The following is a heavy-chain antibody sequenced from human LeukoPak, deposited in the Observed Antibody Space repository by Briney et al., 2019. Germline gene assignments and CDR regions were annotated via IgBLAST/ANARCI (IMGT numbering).Heavy chain of an antibody. CDR1: GYTFTSYD. CDR2: MNPNSGNT. V-gene: IGHV1-8*01. Sequence: ASVKVSCKASGYTFTSYDINWVRQATGQGLEWMGWMNPNSGNTGYAQKFQGRVTMTRNTSISTAYMELSSLRSEDTAVYYCARRPYDILTGYYQNWFDPWGQGTLVTVSS. CDR3: ARRPYDILTGYYQNWFDP. D-gene: IGHD3-9*01. J-gene: IGHJ5*02.